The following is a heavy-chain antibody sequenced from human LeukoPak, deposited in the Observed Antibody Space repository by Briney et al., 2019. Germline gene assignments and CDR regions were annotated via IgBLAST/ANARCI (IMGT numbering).Heavy chain of an antibody. CDR2: IYTSGNT. CDR3: ARVFVYCSGGSCYWGWFDP. D-gene: IGHD2-15*01. CDR1: GGSISSYH. Sequence: SETLSLTCSVSGGSISSYHWSWIRQPAGKVLEWIGRIYTSGNTNYNPSLKSRATISVDTSRNQFSLELSSVTAADTAMYYCARVFVYCSGGSCYWGWFDPWGQGTLVTVSS. V-gene: IGHV4-4*07. J-gene: IGHJ5*02.